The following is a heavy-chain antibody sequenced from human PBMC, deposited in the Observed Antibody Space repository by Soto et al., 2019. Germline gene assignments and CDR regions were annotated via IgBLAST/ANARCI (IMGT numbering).Heavy chain of an antibody. CDR3: VRQRGNYFDF. V-gene: IGHV4-59*11. Sequence: ETLSLTCSVSGDSINSRYWSWIRQPPGKGLEWIGYIDYVGSTNYAPSLQSRVTMSVDTSKNQVSLRLRYVTAADTAVYYCVRQRGNYFDFWGQGTLVTVSS. J-gene: IGHJ4*02. D-gene: IGHD3-10*01. CDR1: GDSINSRY. CDR2: IDYVGST.